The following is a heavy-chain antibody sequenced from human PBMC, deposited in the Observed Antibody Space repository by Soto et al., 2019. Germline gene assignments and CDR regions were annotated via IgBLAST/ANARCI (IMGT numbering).Heavy chain of an antibody. J-gene: IGHJ4*02. V-gene: IGHV4-59*01. CDR2: IYDRGSA. CDR3: VRANYFDF. CDR1: GGSIRGYY. Sequence: SETLSLTCTVPGGSIRGYYGSWIRQPPGKGLEWIGSIYDRGSANNNPSLKSRLTISVDTSKNQFSLKLSSLTAADTAIYYCVRANYFDFWGQGTLVTVSS.